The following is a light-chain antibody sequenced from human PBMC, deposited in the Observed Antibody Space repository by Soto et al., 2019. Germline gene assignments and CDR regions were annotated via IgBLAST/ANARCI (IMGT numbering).Light chain of an antibody. CDR1: SSDVGSYNL. J-gene: IGLJ1*01. Sequence: QSVLTQPASVSGSPGQSITISCTGTSSDVGSYNLVSWYQQHPGKAPKLMIYEGSKRPSGVSNRFSGSKSGNTASLTISGLQAEDEADYYCCSYAGSSTFPYVFGTGPMLTVL. CDR2: EGS. CDR3: CSYAGSSTFPYV. V-gene: IGLV2-23*03.